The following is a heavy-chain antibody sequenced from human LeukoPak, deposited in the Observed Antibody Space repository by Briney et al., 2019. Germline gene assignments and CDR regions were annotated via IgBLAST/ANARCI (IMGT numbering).Heavy chain of an antibody. Sequence: SGGSLRLSCAASGFIFSNHGMHWVRQAPGKGLEWVSFIHYEGCEQYYADSVKDRFTISRDNSKNTLYLQMNSLRAEDTAVYYCARRAGGYSHPYDYWGQGIVVTVSS. CDR2: IHYEGCEQ. D-gene: IGHD4-23*01. V-gene: IGHV3-30*02. CDR3: ARRAGGYSHPYDY. CDR1: GFIFSNHG. J-gene: IGHJ4*02.